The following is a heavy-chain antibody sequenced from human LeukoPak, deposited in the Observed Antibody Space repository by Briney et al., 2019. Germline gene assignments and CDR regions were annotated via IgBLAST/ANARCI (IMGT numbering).Heavy chain of an antibody. J-gene: IGHJ4*02. CDR3: ARGLAAGDY. V-gene: IGHV1-46*01. D-gene: IGHD6-13*01. CDR1: GYTFTDYY. CDR2: INPTGGGT. Sequence: ASVKVSCKASGYTFTDYYMHWVRQAPGQGLEWMGIINPTGGGTNYAQKFQGRVTMTRDTSTSTVYMEVSSLRYEDVAMYYCARGLAAGDYWGQGTLVSVSS.